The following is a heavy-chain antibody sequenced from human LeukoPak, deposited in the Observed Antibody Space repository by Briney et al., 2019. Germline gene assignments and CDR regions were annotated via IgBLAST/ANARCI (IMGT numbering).Heavy chain of an antibody. V-gene: IGHV3-23*01. CDR2: ISGSGGST. CDR3: AKDLGGYCSSTSCSK. CDR1: GFTFSSYA. D-gene: IGHD2-2*01. Sequence: PGGSLRLSCAASGFTFSSYAMSWVRQAPGRGLEWVSAISGSGGSTYYADSVKGRFTISRDNSKNTLYLQMNSLRAEDTAVYYCAKDLGGYCSSTSCSKWGQGTLVTVSS. J-gene: IGHJ4*02.